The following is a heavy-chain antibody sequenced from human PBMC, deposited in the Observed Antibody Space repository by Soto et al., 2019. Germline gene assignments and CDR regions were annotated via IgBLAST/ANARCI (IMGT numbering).Heavy chain of an antibody. J-gene: IGHJ4*02. D-gene: IGHD2-15*01. CDR1: GYRFTSYG. CDR2: INAGNGNT. Sequence: ASVKVSCKASGYRFTSYGISWVRQAPGQGLEWMGWINAGNGNTKYSQKFQGRVTITRDTPASTAYMELSSLRSEDTAVYYCARDLGGWPDYWGQGTLVTVSS. CDR3: ARDLGGWPDY. V-gene: IGHV1-3*01.